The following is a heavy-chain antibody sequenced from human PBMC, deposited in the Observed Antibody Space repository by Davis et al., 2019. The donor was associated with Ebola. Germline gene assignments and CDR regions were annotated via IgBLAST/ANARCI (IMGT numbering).Heavy chain of an antibody. CDR1: GGTFSTYS. CDR3: TRGKWFDP. J-gene: IGHJ5*02. CDR2: IIPIFDRT. Sequence: AASVKVSCKVSGGTFSTYSISWVRQAPGQGLEWMGGIIPIFDRTNYAQRFQGRVTITADTSTHTAYMELSRLRSDDTAMYYCTRGKWFDPWGQGTLVAVSS. V-gene: IGHV1-69*06.